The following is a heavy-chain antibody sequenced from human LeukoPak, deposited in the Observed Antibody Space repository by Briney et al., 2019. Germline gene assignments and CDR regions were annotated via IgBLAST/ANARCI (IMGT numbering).Heavy chain of an antibody. CDR1: GVSISSYF. D-gene: IGHD4-17*01. Sequence: SETLSLTCTVSGVSISSYFWSWIRQPPGKGLEWIGFIHYSGSTNYNPSLRSRVTISLDTSKNQFSLNLTSATAADTAVYYCARHSGAYGDYGTWFNYWGQGTLVAVSS. CDR2: IHYSGST. V-gene: IGHV4-59*08. J-gene: IGHJ4*02. CDR3: ARHSGAYGDYGTWFNY.